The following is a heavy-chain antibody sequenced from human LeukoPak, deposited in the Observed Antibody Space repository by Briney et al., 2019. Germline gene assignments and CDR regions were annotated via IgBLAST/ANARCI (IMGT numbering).Heavy chain of an antibody. J-gene: IGHJ4*02. CDR1: GYRFTTSW. V-gene: IGHV5-51*01. CDR3: GRHFRLQADFDY. CDR2: VDPVDAPITSRPSI. D-gene: IGHD2-15*01. Sequence: GESLKHSRMDPGYRFTTSWIASVRDMPGKGLGWMGYVDPVDAPITSRPSITYSPSSQFKVTISVDKSISTAYLQLSSLRASDTAIYYCGRHFRLQADFDYWGQGSPVTVSS.